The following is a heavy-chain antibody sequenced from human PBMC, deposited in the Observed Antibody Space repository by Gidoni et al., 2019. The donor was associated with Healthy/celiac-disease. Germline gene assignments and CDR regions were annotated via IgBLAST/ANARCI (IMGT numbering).Heavy chain of an antibody. J-gene: IGHJ4*02. CDR3: ARGPSNYVWGSYRPNPDY. D-gene: IGHD3-16*02. Sequence: QVQLVESGGGVVQPGRSLRLSCAASGFTFSSYGMHWVRQAPGKGLEWVAVIWYDGSNKYYADSVKGRFTISRDNSKNTLYLQMNSLRAEDTAVYYCARGPSNYVWGSYRPNPDYWGQGTLVTVSS. CDR2: IWYDGSNK. V-gene: IGHV3-33*01. CDR1: GFTFSSYG.